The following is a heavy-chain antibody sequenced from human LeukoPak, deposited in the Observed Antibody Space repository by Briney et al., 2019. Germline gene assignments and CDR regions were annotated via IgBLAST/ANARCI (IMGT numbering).Heavy chain of an antibody. CDR3: SRGGTNYAHI. V-gene: IGHV3-30-3*01. CDR2: ISDDGNNI. D-gene: IGHD2-2*01. Sequence: PGKSLRLSCAASGFTFRNYAMHWIRQAPGKGLEWVAVISDDGNNIYQADSLKGRFTISRDNARDTLYLQINNLGHEDTAFYYCSRGGTNYAHIWGQGTLVAVSS. CDR1: GFTFRNYA. J-gene: IGHJ4*02.